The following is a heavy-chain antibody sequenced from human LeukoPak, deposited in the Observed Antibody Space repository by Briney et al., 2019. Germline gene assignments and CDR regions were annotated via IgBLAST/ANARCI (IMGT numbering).Heavy chain of an antibody. Sequence: GGSLRLSCAASGFTFTSYSMNWVRQAPGKGLEWVSTISGGGGSTYYADSVRGRFTISRDNSKNTLYLQMNSLRAEDTAVYYCAKDETYYYDSSGYWGQGTLVTVSS. J-gene: IGHJ4*02. V-gene: IGHV3-23*01. CDR2: ISGGGGST. D-gene: IGHD3-22*01. CDR1: GFTFTSYS. CDR3: AKDETYYYDSSGY.